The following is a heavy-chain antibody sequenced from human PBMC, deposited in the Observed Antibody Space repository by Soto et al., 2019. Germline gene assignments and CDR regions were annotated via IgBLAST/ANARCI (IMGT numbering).Heavy chain of an antibody. CDR2: ISSGSSYI. J-gene: IGHJ3*02. CDR1: GFTFSTYS. V-gene: IGHV3-21*01. CDR3: ARYCSGGSCFSAFDI. Sequence: GRSLRLSCAASGFTFSTYSMNWVRQAPGKGLEWVSSISSGSSYIYYADSVKGRFTISRDNAKNSLYLQMNSLRAEDTAVYYCARYCSGGSCFSAFDIWGHGTMVTVSS. D-gene: IGHD2-15*01.